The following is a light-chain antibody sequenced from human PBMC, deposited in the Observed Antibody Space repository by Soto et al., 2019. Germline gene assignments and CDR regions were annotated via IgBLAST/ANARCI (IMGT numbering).Light chain of an antibody. Sequence: QSALTQPASVSGSPGQSITISCAGSNNDVGSYNLVSWYQQHPGKAPKLIIYGVSNRPSGVSNRFSASKSGNAASLTISGLQAEDEADYYCSSYTAYTTLWVFGGGTKLTVL. CDR3: SSYTAYTTLWV. J-gene: IGLJ3*02. V-gene: IGLV2-14*02. CDR2: GVS. CDR1: NNDVGSYNL.